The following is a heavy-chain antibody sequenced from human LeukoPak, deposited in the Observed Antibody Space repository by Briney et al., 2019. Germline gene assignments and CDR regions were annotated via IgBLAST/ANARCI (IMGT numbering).Heavy chain of an antibody. CDR1: GGSISSYY. D-gene: IGHD6-19*01. CDR3: AREDVSAVAGTCAFDI. Sequence: SETLSLTCTVSGGSISSYYWSWIRQPPGKGLESIGYIYYSGSTNYNPSLKSRVTISVDTSKNQFSLKLSSVTAADTAVYYCAREDVSAVAGTCAFDIWGQGTMVTVSS. CDR2: IYYSGST. J-gene: IGHJ3*02. V-gene: IGHV4-59*01.